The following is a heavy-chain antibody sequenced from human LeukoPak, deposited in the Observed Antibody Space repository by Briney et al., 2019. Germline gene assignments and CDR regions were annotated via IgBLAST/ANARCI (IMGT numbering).Heavy chain of an antibody. Sequence: SVKVSCKASGGTFSSYAISWVRQAPGQGLEWMGGIIPIFGTANYAQKFQGRVTITADKSTSTAYMELSSLRSEDTAVYYCARLETSGSYPYYYYYMDVWGKGTTVTVSS. V-gene: IGHV1-69*06. J-gene: IGHJ6*03. CDR2: IIPIFGTA. CDR3: ARLETSGSYPYYYYYMDV. D-gene: IGHD1-26*01. CDR1: GGTFSSYA.